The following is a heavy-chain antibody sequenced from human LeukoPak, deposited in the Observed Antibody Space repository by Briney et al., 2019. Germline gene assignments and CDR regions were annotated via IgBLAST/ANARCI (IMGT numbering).Heavy chain of an antibody. V-gene: IGHV3-21*04. D-gene: IGHD1-7*01. CDR3: AKVSKELRHFDY. CDR1: GFTFSSYS. J-gene: IGHJ4*02. CDR2: ISSSSSYI. Sequence: GGSLRLSCAASGFTFSSYSMNWVRQAPGKGLEWVSSISSSSSYIYYADSVKGRFTISRDNSKNTQYLQMNSLRAEDTAVYYCAKVSKELRHFDYWGQGTLVTVSS.